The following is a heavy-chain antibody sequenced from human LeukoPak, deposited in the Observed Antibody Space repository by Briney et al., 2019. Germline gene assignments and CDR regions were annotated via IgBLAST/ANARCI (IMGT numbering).Heavy chain of an antibody. V-gene: IGHV4-39*07. D-gene: IGHD3-22*01. Sequence: SETLSLTCTVSGGSISSSSYYWAWIRQPPGKGLEWIGSIFYSGSPDYNPSLKSRVTISLDTSKSRFSLKLSSVTAADTAVYYCARERSYYYDSSGPLGGSAAFDIWGQGTMVTVSS. CDR3: ARERSYYYDSSGPLGGSAAFDI. CDR2: IFYSGSP. J-gene: IGHJ3*02. CDR1: GGSISSSSYY.